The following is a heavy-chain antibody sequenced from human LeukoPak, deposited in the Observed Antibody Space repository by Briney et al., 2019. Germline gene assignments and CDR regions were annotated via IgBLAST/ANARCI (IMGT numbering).Heavy chain of an antibody. CDR1: GGSISSYY. J-gene: IGHJ4*02. CDR2: IYYSGST. Sequence: PSETLSLTCTVSGGSISSYYWSWIRQPPGKGLEWIGYIYYSGSTNYNPSLKSRVTISVDTSKNQFSLKLSSVTAADTAVYYCARGSSGSYGTFDYWGQGTLVTASS. CDR3: ARGSSGSYGTFDY. D-gene: IGHD1-26*01. V-gene: IGHV4-59*01.